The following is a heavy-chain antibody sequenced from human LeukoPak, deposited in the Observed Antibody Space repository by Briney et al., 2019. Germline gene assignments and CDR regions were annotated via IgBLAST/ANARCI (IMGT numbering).Heavy chain of an antibody. CDR1: GFTFSSYS. Sequence: GGSLRLSCAASGFTFSSYSMNWVRQAPGKGLEWVSSISSSSSYIYYADSVKGRFTISRDNAKNSLYLQMNSLRAEDTAVYYCARDRGRSGYPYYYYGMDVWGRGTTVTVSS. D-gene: IGHD3-22*01. J-gene: IGHJ6*02. CDR2: ISSSSSYI. V-gene: IGHV3-21*01. CDR3: ARDRGRSGYPYYYYGMDV.